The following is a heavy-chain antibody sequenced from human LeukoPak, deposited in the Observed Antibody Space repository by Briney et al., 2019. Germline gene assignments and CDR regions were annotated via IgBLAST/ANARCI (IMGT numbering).Heavy chain of an antibody. CDR2: INHSGST. CDR3: ARDSLYYYYYYMDV. V-gene: IGHV4-34*01. J-gene: IGHJ6*03. CDR1: GGSFSGYY. Sequence: PSETLSLTCAVYGGSFSGYYWSWIRQPPGKGLEWIGEINHSGSTNYNPSLKSRVTISVDTSKNQFSLKLSSVTAAATAVYYCARDSLYYYYYYMDVWGKGTTVTVSS. D-gene: IGHD2-15*01.